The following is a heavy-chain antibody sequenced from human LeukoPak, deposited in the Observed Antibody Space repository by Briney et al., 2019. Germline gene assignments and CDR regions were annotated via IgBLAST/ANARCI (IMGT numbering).Heavy chain of an antibody. CDR1: GFTFSSYW. CDR3: ARGRLDIVLMLYAYFDY. Sequence: QPGGSLRLSCAASGFTFSSYWMSWVRQAPGKGLEWVANIKQDGSEKYYVDSVKGRFTISRDNAKNSLYLQMNSLRAEDTAVYYCARGRLDIVLMLYAYFDYWGQGTLVTVSS. CDR2: IKQDGSEK. J-gene: IGHJ4*02. D-gene: IGHD2-8*01. V-gene: IGHV3-7*03.